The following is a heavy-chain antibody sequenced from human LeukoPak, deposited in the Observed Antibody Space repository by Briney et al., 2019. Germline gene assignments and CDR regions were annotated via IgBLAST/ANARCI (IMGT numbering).Heavy chain of an antibody. D-gene: IGHD2-2*01. CDR3: ARTCGYFSSTSRYDYYYYGMDV. Sequence: SGTLSLTCAVSGGSISSSNWWRWVRQPPGKGLEWIGEIYHSGSTNYNPSLKSRVTISVDKSKNQFSLKLSSVTAADTAVYYCARTCGYFSSTSRYDYYYYGMDVWGQGTTVTVSS. J-gene: IGHJ6*02. CDR2: IYHSGST. V-gene: IGHV4-4*02. CDR1: GGSISSSNW.